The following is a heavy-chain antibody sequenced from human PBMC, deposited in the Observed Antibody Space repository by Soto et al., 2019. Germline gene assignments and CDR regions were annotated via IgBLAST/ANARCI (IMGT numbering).Heavy chain of an antibody. CDR3: AREGEMPYYYYGLGV. D-gene: IGHD3-16*01. J-gene: IGHJ6*02. V-gene: IGHV1-18*01. CDR2: ISGYNGHT. CDR1: GYTFTTYG. Sequence: QVQLVQSGAEVRKPGASVKVSCKASGYTFTTYGISWVRQAPGLGLEWMGWISGYNGHTKYAQKFQGRVTMTTDTSTSTVYMDLRSLRSDDTAVYYCAREGEMPYYYYGLGVWGQGTTVTVSS.